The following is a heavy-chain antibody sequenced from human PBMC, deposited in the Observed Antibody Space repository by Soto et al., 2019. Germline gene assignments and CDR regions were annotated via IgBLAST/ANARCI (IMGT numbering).Heavy chain of an antibody. Sequence: QITLKESGPTLVKPTQTLTLTCSFSGFSLSTSHVGVGWIRQPPGKALQWLAIIYWDDVEFFSPSLKSRLTTTKDTSKTHLVLTMTSMDPVDTATYYCARRYGSSTRYFDYWGQGTLVTLSS. CDR2: IYWDDVE. CDR1: GFSLSTSHVG. J-gene: IGHJ4*02. CDR3: ARRYGSSTRYFDY. D-gene: IGHD3-10*01. V-gene: IGHV2-5*02.